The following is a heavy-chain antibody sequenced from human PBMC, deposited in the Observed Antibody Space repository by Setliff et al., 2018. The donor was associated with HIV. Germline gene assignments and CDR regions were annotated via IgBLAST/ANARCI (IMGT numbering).Heavy chain of an antibody. CDR3: ARAQMHRGVVSWSLYYFDY. J-gene: IGHJ4*02. Sequence: SETLSLTCTVSGGSISSYYWSWIRLPPGKGLEWIGYIYENAYAHYTVSLRSRVTVSMDTSKNQFSLTLRSVTAADRAVYYCARAQMHRGVVSWSLYYFDYWGQGALVTVSS. D-gene: IGHD3-10*01. CDR2: IYENAYA. CDR1: GGSISSYY. V-gene: IGHV4-59*01.